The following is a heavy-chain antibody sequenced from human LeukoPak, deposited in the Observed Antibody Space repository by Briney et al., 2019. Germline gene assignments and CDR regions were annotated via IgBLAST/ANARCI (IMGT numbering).Heavy chain of an antibody. V-gene: IGHV4-39*07. D-gene: IGHD3-22*01. Sequence: PSETLSLTCAVSGGSISSNSYYWGWIRQPPGKGLEWIGSIYYSGSTYYNPSLKSRVTISVDTSKNQFSLKLSSVTAADTAVYYCARFTPAGSSGYYYPGGFVRDAFDIWGQGTMVTVSS. CDR3: ARFTPAGSSGYYYPGGFVRDAFDI. CDR2: IYYSGST. CDR1: GGSISSNSYY. J-gene: IGHJ3*02.